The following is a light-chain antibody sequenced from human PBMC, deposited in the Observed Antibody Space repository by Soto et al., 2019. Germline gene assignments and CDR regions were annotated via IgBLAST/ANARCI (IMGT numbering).Light chain of an antibody. CDR3: QQYDSYPWT. J-gene: IGKJ1*01. CDR2: KAS. CDR1: QSISNW. V-gene: IGKV1-5*03. Sequence: DIQMTQSPSTLSASEGDRVTITCRASQSISNWLAWFQQKPGKAPKVLIYKASSLGSGVPSRFSGSGFGTEFTLTISSLQPDDFATYYCQQYDSYPWTFGQGTKVEVK.